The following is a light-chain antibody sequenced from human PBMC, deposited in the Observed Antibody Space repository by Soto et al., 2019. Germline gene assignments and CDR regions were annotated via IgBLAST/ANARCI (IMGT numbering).Light chain of an antibody. CDR1: QNIYSN. CDR2: RAS. CDR3: QQYGSSGT. J-gene: IGKJ1*01. V-gene: IGKV3-20*01. Sequence: IVMTQAPGTPSVFPGERATFFLRASQNIYSNIAWYQQRPGHAPRILIYRASTRATGVPARFSGIGSGTDFTLPISRMEPEDFAVDDCQQYGSSGTFGQGTKVDIK.